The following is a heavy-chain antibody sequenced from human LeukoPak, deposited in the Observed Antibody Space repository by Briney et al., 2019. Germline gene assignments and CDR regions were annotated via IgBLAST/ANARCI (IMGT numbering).Heavy chain of an antibody. V-gene: IGHV3-23*01. CDR1: GFTVSSNY. Sequence: GGSLRLSCAASGFTVSSNYMSWVRQAPGKGLEWVSAISGSGGSTYYADSVKGRFTISRDNSKNTLYLQMNSLRAEDTAVYYCATRKYGSGSYYTLDYWGQGTLVTVSS. CDR2: ISGSGGST. D-gene: IGHD3-10*01. CDR3: ATRKYGSGSYYTLDY. J-gene: IGHJ4*02.